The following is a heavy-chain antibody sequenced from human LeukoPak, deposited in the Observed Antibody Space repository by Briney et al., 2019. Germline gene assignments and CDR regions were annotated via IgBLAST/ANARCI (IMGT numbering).Heavy chain of an antibody. J-gene: IGHJ4*02. V-gene: IGHV4-30-4*01. CDR2: IYYSGST. D-gene: IGHD5-18*01. CDR3: ARALADVDTAMFYTALFDY. CDR1: GFTFSSYA. Sequence: LRLSCAASGFTFSSYAMSWIRQPPGKGLEWIGYIYYSGSTYYNPSLKSRVTISVDTSKNQFSLKLSSVTAADTAVYYCARALADVDTAMFYTALFDYWGQGTLVTVSS.